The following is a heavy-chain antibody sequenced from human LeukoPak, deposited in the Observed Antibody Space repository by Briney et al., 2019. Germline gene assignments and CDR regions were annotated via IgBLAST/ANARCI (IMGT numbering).Heavy chain of an antibody. J-gene: IGHJ4*02. CDR1: GFTFSSYG. V-gene: IGHV3-33*01. CDR2: IWYDGSNK. Sequence: GRSLRLSCAASGFTFSSYGMHWVRQAPGKGLEWVAVIWYDGSNKYYADSVKGRFTISRDNSKNTLYLQMNSLRAEDTAVYYCARDSTHRAWYSSGWYRELRKYYFDYWGQGTLVTVSS. D-gene: IGHD6-19*01. CDR3: ARDSTHRAWYSSGWYRELRKYYFDY.